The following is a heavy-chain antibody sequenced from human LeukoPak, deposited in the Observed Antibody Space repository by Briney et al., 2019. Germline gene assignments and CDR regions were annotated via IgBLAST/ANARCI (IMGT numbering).Heavy chain of an antibody. J-gene: IGHJ4*02. CDR1: GYTFTNYY. CDR2: INPSGGST. CDR3: ARDGGAAMATDFDY. V-gene: IGHV1-46*01. Sequence: GASVTVSFKSSGYTFTNYYMHWVRQAPAQGLEWMGIINPSGGSTSYAQKFQGRVTITRDTSTSTVYMELSSLRSEDTAVYYCARDGGAAMATDFDYWGQGTLVTVSS. D-gene: IGHD5-18*01.